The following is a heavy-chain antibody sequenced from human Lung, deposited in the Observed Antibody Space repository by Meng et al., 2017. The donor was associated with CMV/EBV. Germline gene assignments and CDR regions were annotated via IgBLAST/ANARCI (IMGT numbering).Heavy chain of an antibody. Sequence: SVXVSXQASRDTVTRHGFTWVRQAPGQGLEWVGWISAYNDNTNYAQRLQRRVSMTTDTTTGTAYMELRSLRSDDTAVYYCASKVEPYYYDRSGYLNWGQGTLVTVSS. CDR3: ASKVEPYYYDRSGYLN. D-gene: IGHD3-22*01. J-gene: IGHJ4*02. CDR1: RDTVTRHG. V-gene: IGHV1-18*01. CDR2: ISAYNDNT.